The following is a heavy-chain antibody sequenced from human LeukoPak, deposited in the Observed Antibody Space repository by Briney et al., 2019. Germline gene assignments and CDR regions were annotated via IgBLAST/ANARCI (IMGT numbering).Heavy chain of an antibody. CDR3: AKGYTNGVNQEVWLDP. CDR1: GGSISSYY. CDR2: IYTSGST. J-gene: IGHJ5*02. V-gene: IGHV4-4*07. Sequence: SETLSLTCTVSGGSISSYYWSWIRQPAGKGLEWIGRIYTSGSTNYNPSLKSRVTMSVDTSKNQFSLKLSPVTAADTAVYFCAKGYTNGVNQEVWLDPWGQGTLVTVSS. D-gene: IGHD2-8*01.